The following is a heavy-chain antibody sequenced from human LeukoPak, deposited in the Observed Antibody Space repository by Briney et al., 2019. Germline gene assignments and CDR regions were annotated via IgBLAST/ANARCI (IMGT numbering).Heavy chain of an antibody. CDR1: RGSISRSGYY. Sequence: TLSLTCTVSRGSISRSGYYWSWIRQPAGKGLEWIGRIYTSGSTNYNPSLKSRVTISIDTSKNQFSLKLSSVTAADTAVYYCARSPYGTYYDFLTGPFDSWGQGTLVTVSS. D-gene: IGHD3-9*01. J-gene: IGHJ4*02. CDR2: IYTSGST. V-gene: IGHV4-61*02. CDR3: ARSPYGTYYDFLTGPFDS.